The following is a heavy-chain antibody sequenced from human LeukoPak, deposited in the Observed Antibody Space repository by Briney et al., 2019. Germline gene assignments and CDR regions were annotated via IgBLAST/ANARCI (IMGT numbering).Heavy chain of an antibody. J-gene: IGHJ5*02. CDR2: INTNTGHP. D-gene: IGHD1-26*01. CDR1: GYTFTTYA. CDR3: ARDHGSQKYWFDP. Sequence: ASVKVPCKASGYTFTTYAMNWVRQAPGQGLEWMGWINTNTGHPTYAQGFTGRFVFSLDTSVSTAYLQISSLKGEDTAVYYCARDHGSQKYWFDPWGQGTLVTVSS. V-gene: IGHV7-4-1*02.